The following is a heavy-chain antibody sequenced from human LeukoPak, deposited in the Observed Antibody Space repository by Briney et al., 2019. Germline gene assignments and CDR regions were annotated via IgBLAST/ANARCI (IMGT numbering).Heavy chain of an antibody. D-gene: IGHD2-15*01. CDR2: ISYSGST. Sequence: PSETLSLTCTVSGGSMSSHYWSWIRQPPGKGLEWIGYISYSGSTNYNPSLKSRVTISVDTSKNQFSLKLSSVTAADTAVYYCARDRVDSQGPAFDIWGQGTKVTVSS. J-gene: IGHJ3*02. CDR3: ARDRVDSQGPAFDI. V-gene: IGHV4-59*11. CDR1: GGSMSSHY.